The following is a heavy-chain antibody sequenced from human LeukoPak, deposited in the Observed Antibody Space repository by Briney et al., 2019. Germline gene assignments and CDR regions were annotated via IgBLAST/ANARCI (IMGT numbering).Heavy chain of an antibody. Sequence: PGGSLRLSCAASGFTFSSYAMSWVRQAPGKGLEWVSAVSGSGGSTYYADSVKGRFTISRDNSKSTLYLQMNSLRAEDTAVYYCAKDPGVMGTTRFDPWGQGTLVTVSS. CDR2: VSGSGGST. V-gene: IGHV3-23*01. D-gene: IGHD3-16*01. CDR3: AKDPGVMGTTRFDP. CDR1: GFTFSSYA. J-gene: IGHJ5*02.